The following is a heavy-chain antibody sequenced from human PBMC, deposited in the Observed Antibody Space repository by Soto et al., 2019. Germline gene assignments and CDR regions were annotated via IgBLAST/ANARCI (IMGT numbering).Heavy chain of an antibody. Sequence: SETLSLTCTVSGGSMSSGDYYWSWIRQSPGKGLEWVGYVYYSGSTYYKPSLKSRLSISVDTSRHHFSLKLSSVTAADTAVYFCARSSQPREGYGMDVWGQGTTVTVSS. D-gene: IGHD6-6*01. V-gene: IGHV4-30-4*01. J-gene: IGHJ6*02. CDR1: GGSMSSGDYY. CDR3: ARSSQPREGYGMDV. CDR2: VYYSGST.